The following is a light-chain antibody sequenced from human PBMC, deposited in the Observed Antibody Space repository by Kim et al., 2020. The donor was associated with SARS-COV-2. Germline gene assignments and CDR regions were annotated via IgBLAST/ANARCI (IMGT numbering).Light chain of an antibody. V-gene: IGLV3-1*01. Sequence: VAPGQTATITCSGDKLGDKYVCWYQQRSGQSPVLVIFQGAKRPSGIPERFSGSNSGNTATLTISGTQAMDEADYYCQAWDSHTWVFGGGTQLTVL. CDR2: QGA. CDR3: QAWDSHTWV. J-gene: IGLJ3*02. CDR1: KLGDKY.